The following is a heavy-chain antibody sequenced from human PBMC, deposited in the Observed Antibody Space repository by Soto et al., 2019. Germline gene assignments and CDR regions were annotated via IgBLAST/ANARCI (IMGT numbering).Heavy chain of an antibody. J-gene: IGHJ3*02. CDR3: EGRDGSSDAFDI. CDR2: IIPIFGTA. V-gene: IGHV1-69*01. CDR1: GGTFSNYA. D-gene: IGHD3-10*01. Sequence: QVQLVQSGAEVKKPGSSVKVSCKASGGTFSNYAISWVRQAPGQGLEWMGGIIPIFGTANYAQKFQGRVTITVDESTSPAFIELSSLRTEDTAVYYCEGRDGSSDAFDIWGPGTMGHGSS.